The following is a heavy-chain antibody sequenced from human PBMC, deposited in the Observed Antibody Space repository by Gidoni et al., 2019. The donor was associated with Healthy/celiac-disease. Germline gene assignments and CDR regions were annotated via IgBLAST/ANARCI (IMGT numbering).Heavy chain of an antibody. CDR3: AREGCSSTSCYNGPLNWFDP. J-gene: IGHJ5*02. D-gene: IGHD2-2*02. Sequence: QVQLVQSGAEVKKPGSSVLVSCKASGGSFSSYAISWVRQAPGQGLEWRGGLSPIFGTANYAQKCQGRVTITEDKSTSAAYMELSSLRSEHTAVDYWAREGCSSTSCYNGPLNWFDPWGQGTLVTVSS. CDR1: GGSFSSYA. CDR2: LSPIFGTA. V-gene: IGHV1-69*06.